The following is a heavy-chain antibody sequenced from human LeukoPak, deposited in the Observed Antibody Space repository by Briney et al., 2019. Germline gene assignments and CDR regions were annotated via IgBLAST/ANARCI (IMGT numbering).Heavy chain of an antibody. CDR1: GFTFSSYG. CDR3: AKDPGPRYPGGYYFDY. CDR2: ISGSGGST. J-gene: IGHJ4*02. D-gene: IGHD1-1*01. Sequence: GGSLRLSCAASGFTFSSYGMSWVRQAPGKGLEWVSGISGSGGSTYYADSVKGRFTISRDKSKNTLYLQMNSLRAEDTAVYYCAKDPGPRYPGGYYFDYWGQGTLVTVSS. V-gene: IGHV3-23*01.